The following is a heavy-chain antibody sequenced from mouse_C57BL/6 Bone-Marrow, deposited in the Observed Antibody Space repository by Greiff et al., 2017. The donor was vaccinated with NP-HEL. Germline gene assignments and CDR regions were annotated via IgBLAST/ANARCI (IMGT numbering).Heavy chain of an antibody. Sequence: VQLQQSGAELVKPGASVKMSCKASGYTFTSYWITWVKQRPGQGLEWIGDIYPGSGSTNYNEKFKSKATLTVDTSSSTAYMQLSSLTSEDSAVYYCARDYYGSRKGLDYWGQGTTLTVSS. V-gene: IGHV1-55*01. CDR2: IYPGSGST. D-gene: IGHD1-1*01. J-gene: IGHJ2*01. CDR3: ARDYYGSRKGLDY. CDR1: GYTFTSYW.